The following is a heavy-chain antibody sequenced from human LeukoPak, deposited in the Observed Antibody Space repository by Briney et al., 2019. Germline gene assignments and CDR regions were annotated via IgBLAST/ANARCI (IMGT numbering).Heavy chain of an antibody. CDR2: ISSSGTTI. Sequence: GGSLRLSCAASGFFFRSYEMNWVRQAPGKGLERVSYISSSGTTIYYADSVKGRFTISRDNTNNALYLQMNSLRAEDTAVYYCVRLRDYGGNSDGFDIWGQGTMVTVSS. D-gene: IGHD4-23*01. CDR1: GFFFRSYE. J-gene: IGHJ3*02. CDR3: VRLRDYGGNSDGFDI. V-gene: IGHV3-48*03.